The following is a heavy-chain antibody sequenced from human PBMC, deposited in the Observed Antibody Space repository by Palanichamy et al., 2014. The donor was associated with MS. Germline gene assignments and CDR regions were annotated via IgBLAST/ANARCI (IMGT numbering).Heavy chain of an antibody. CDR2: IYYNGSD. J-gene: IGHJ3*01. V-gene: IGHV4-59*08. D-gene: IGHD1-26*01. Sequence: QVRLQESGPGLLKPSETLSLTCSVSGGSIGAYFWTWMRQPPGEGLEYIGYIYYNGSDDYSPSLGSRATISVDMPRNQFSLTLRSVTAADTAVYYCATFSGSFLPGAVRYALDVWGQRRLVTVSS. CDR3: ATFSGSFLPGAVRYALDV. CDR1: GGSIGAYF.